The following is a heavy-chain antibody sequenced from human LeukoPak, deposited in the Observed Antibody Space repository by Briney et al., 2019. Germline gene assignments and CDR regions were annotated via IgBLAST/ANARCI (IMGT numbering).Heavy chain of an antibody. CDR2: IFSSESSNT. CDR1: NGSFSTYY. Sequence: SETLSLTCSVSNGSFSTYYWGWIRQPPGKRLEWIGYIFSSESSNTNYNPSLNGRVTISVDTSKNQFSLTLNSVTAADTAVYYCARAGDGYHYYYYMDVWGKGTTVTVSS. J-gene: IGHJ6*03. D-gene: IGHD5-24*01. V-gene: IGHV4-59*08. CDR3: ARAGDGYHYYYYMDV.